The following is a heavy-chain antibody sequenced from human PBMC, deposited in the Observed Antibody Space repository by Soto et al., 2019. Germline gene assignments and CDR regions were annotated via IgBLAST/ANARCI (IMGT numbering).Heavy chain of an antibody. CDR3: AKDTDSSSWYGWFDP. CDR2: ISGSGGST. D-gene: IGHD6-13*01. V-gene: IGHV3-23*01. Sequence: PGGSLRLSCAASGFTFSSYAMSWVRQAPGKGLEWVSAISGSGGSTYYADSVKGRFTISRDNSKNTLYLQMNSLRAEDTAVYYCAKDTDSSSWYGWFDPWGQGTLVTVSS. CDR1: GFTFSSYA. J-gene: IGHJ5*02.